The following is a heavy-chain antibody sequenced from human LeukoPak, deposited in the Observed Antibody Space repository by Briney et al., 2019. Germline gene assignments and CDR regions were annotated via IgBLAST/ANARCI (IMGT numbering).Heavy chain of an antibody. D-gene: IGHD6-6*01. Sequence: PGRSLRLSCAASGFTFSSYAMHWVRQAPGKGLEWVEVISYDGSNKYYADSVKGRFTISRDNSKNTLYLQMNSLRAEDTAVYYCARDRISYSSSWSQVDYWGQGTLVTVSS. J-gene: IGHJ4*02. V-gene: IGHV3-30*01. CDR3: ARDRISYSSSWSQVDY. CDR1: GFTFSSYA. CDR2: ISYDGSNK.